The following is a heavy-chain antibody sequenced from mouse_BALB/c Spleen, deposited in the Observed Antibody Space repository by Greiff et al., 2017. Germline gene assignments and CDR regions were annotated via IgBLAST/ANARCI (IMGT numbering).Heavy chain of an antibody. CDR2: ISYSGST. Sequence: VQLKQSGPSFVKPSQTLSLTCSVTGDSITSVYLNWIRKFPGNKLEYMGYISYSGSTYYNPSLKSRLSITRDTSKNQYYLQLNSVTTEDTATYYGARKGGYYGFAYWGQGTLVTVSA. D-gene: IGHD2-3*01. J-gene: IGHJ3*01. CDR1: GDSITSVY. CDR3: ARKGGYYGFAY. V-gene: IGHV3-8*02.